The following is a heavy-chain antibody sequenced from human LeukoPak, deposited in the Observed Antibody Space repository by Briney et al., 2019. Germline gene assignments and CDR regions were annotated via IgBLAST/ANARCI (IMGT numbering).Heavy chain of an antibody. CDR3: AKDHDSSGWYDVDYYGMDV. D-gene: IGHD6-19*01. CDR2: ISYDGSNK. V-gene: IGHV3-30*18. J-gene: IGHJ6*02. CDR1: GFTFSSYE. Sequence: PGGSLRLSCAASGFTFSSYELNWVRQAPGKGLEWVAVISYDGSNKYYADSVKGRFTISRDNSKNTLYLQMNSLRAEDTAVYYCAKDHDSSGWYDVDYYGMDVWGQGTTVTASS.